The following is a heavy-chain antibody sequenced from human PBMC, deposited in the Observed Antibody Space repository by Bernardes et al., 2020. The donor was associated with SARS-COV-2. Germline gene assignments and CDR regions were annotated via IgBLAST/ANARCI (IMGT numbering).Heavy chain of an antibody. V-gene: IGHV3-15*01. CDR2: IKSNSDGGAT. CDR1: GFTFSKTC. D-gene: IGHD4-17*01. J-gene: IGHJ4*02. CDR3: TTDLRWELPPTDY. Sequence: GGSLRLSCTASGFTFSKTCMSWVRQGPGKGLEWVGRIKSNSDGGATDYAAPVKGRFTISRDDSKNTLYLQMNSLKIEDTAVYYCTTDLRWELPPTDYWGQGTLVTVAS.